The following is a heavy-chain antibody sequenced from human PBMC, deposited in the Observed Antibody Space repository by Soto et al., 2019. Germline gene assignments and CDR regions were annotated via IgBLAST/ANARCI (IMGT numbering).Heavy chain of an antibody. J-gene: IGHJ5*02. V-gene: IGHV3-74*01. CDR1: GFTFSSHW. Sequence: QLVESGGGLVQPGGSLRLSCAASGFTFSSHWMHWVRRAPGKGLVWVSRINSDGTSTTYADAVKGRFTISRDNAKNTLYLQMNSLRAEDTALYYCARVKALLWLGELDQWGQGTLVTVSS. CDR3: ARVKALLWLGELDQ. CDR2: INSDGTST. D-gene: IGHD3-10*01.